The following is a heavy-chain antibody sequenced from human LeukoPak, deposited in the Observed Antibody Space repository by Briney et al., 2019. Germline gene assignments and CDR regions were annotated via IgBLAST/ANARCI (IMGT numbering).Heavy chain of an antibody. J-gene: IGHJ1*01. CDR3: ARRPDYGGYSRFQH. CDR1: GGSFSGYY. CDR2: INHSGST. V-gene: IGHV4-34*01. Sequence: SETLSLTCAVYGGSFSGYYWSWIRQTPGKGLEWIGEINHSGSTNCNPSLKSRVTISVDTSKYQFSLKMSSVTAADTGVYYCARRPDYGGYSRFQHWGRGTLVTVSS. D-gene: IGHD4-23*01.